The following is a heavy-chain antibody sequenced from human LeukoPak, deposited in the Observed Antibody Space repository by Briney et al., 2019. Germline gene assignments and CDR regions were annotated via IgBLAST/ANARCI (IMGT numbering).Heavy chain of an antibody. D-gene: IGHD3-10*01. CDR2: ISTYNGNT. Sequence: ASVKVSCRASGYTFTSYGISWVRQAPGQGLEWMGWISTYNGNTNYAQMLQGRITMTTDTSTSTAYMELRSLRSDDTAVYYCARGKPVYFYGPGSYLASPFDSRGQGTLVTVSS. CDR1: GYTFTSYG. V-gene: IGHV1-18*01. CDR3: ARGKPVYFYGPGSYLASPFDS. J-gene: IGHJ4*02.